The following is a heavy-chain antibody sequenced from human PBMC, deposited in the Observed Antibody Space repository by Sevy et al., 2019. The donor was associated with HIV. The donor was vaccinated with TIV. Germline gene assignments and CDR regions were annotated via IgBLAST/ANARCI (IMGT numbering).Heavy chain of an antibody. CDR2: VSWNSRNI. V-gene: IGHV3-9*01. Sequence: GWSLRLSCAASGFPFNDHAMHWVRQVPGKGLEWVSGVSWNSRNIGYADSVKGRFTISRDNANHFLYLEMNSLRTEDTAVYYCAKDINRGCDGINCYPYYYYFYGLDVWGQGTTVTVSS. CDR1: GFPFNDHA. J-gene: IGHJ6*02. CDR3: AKDINRGCDGINCYPYYYYFYGLDV. D-gene: IGHD2-21*01.